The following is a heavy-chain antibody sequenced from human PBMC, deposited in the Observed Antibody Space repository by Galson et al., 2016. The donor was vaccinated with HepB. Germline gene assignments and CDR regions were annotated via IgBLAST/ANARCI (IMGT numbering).Heavy chain of an antibody. J-gene: IGHJ1*01. CDR3: HSGYDPVQH. CDR1: GFIFRTYG. CDR2: IYSGGST. V-gene: IGHV3-NL1*01. Sequence: SLRLSCAASGFIFRTYGMHWVRQAPGKGLEWVSFIYSGGSTYYADTVKGRFTISRDNSKNTLNLQMNSLRAEDTAVYYCHSGYDPVQHWGQGTLVTVSS. D-gene: IGHD5-12*01.